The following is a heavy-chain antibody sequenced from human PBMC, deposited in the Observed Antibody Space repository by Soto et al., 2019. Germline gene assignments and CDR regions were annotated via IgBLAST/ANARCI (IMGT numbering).Heavy chain of an antibody. Sequence: LRLSCAASGFTFSDYDMSWVRQGPGKGLAWVSAISGSGRSTYYADSVKGRFTISRDNPKNTLCLQMNSLRAEDTALYYCARDRRGVLDPWGQGIPVTVSS. CDR3: ARDRRGVLDP. V-gene: IGHV3-23*01. CDR2: ISGSGRST. J-gene: IGHJ5*02. CDR1: GFTFSDYD.